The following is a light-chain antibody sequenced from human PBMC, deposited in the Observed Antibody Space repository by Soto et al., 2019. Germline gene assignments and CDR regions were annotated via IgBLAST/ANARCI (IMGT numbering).Light chain of an antibody. J-gene: IGLJ1*01. Sequence: SVLTQPPSVSGAPGQRVTISCTGSSSNIGAGYDVHWYHQLPVTAPKLLIYGNSNRPSGVPDRFSGSKSGTSASLAITGLQAEDEADYYSQSYDGSPTGYGFGAGTQVTV. CDR3: QSYDGSPTGYG. CDR1: SSNIGAGYD. V-gene: IGLV1-40*01. CDR2: GNS.